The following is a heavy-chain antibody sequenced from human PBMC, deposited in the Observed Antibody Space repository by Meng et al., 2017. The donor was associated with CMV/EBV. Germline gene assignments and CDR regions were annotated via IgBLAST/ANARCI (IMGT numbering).Heavy chain of an antibody. J-gene: IGHJ5*02. CDR3: AREGETNWFDP. Sequence: CTVSGGSISSGGYYWSWIRQHPGKGLEWIGYIYYSGRTYYNPSLKSRVTISVDTSKNQFSLKLSSVTAADTAVYYCAREGETNWFDPWGQGTLVTVSS. CDR2: IYYSGRT. CDR1: GGSISSGGYY. V-gene: IGHV4-31*03.